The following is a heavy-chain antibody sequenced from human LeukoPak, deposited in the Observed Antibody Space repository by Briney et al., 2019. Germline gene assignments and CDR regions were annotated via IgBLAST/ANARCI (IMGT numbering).Heavy chain of an antibody. CDR3: AREDDDWGPNTLDV. V-gene: IGHV3-33*01. D-gene: IGHD7-27*01. Sequence: GRALRLSCAASGFTFSSYGMHWVRQAPGKGLEWVAVIWFDGSDEYYADSVKGRFTISRDNAQDSLYLQMDSLRDEDTAVYYCAREDDDWGPNTLDVWGQGTVVTVSS. CDR2: IWFDGSDE. CDR1: GFTFSSYG. J-gene: IGHJ3*01.